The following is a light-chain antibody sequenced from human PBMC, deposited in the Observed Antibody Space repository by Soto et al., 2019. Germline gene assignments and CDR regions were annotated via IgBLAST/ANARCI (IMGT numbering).Light chain of an antibody. V-gene: IGKV3-20*01. CDR3: QYYSSSLSIT. Sequence: EIVLTQSPGILSLSPGERATLSCRASQSVRSTYLALYQQKPGQAPRLLIHGASSRATGIPDRFSGSGSGTDFTLTISRLEPEDFAVYYCQYYSSSLSITFGQGTRLDIK. CDR1: QSVRSTY. CDR2: GAS. J-gene: IGKJ5*01.